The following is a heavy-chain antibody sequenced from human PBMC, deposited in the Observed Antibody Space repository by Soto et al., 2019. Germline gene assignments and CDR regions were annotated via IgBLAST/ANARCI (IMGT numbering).Heavy chain of an antibody. CDR3: ARDRFSWSGYYHRYYYYGMDV. D-gene: IGHD3-3*01. CDR2: IIPIFGTA. J-gene: IGHJ6*02. V-gene: IGHV1-69*01. CDR1: GGTFSSYA. Sequence: QVQLVQSGAEVKKPGSSVKVSCKASGGTFSSYAISWVRQAPGQGLEWMGGIIPIFGTANYAQKFQGRVTITADESTSTAYMELSSLRSEDTAVYYCARDRFSWSGYYHRYYYYGMDVWGQATTVTVSS.